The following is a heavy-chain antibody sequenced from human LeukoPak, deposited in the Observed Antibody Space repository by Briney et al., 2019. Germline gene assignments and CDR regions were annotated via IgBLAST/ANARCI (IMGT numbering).Heavy chain of an antibody. CDR2: IDSSSTTV. J-gene: IGHJ4*02. D-gene: IGHD1-26*01. CDR3: ARDHNWEFDH. CDR1: GFTFSSYS. V-gene: IGHV3-48*02. Sequence: RPGGSLRLSCAASGFTFSSYSMNWVRQAPGKGLEWVSYIDSSSTTVLYADSVKGRFTISRDNAKNSLYLQMNSLRDEDTAVYFCARDHNWEFDHWGQGTLVTVSS.